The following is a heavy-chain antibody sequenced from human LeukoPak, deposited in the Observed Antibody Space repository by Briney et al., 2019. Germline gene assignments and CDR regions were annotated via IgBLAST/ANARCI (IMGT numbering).Heavy chain of an antibody. J-gene: IGHJ4*02. D-gene: IGHD2-15*01. CDR2: IRSKEYGGTT. Sequence: PGGSLRLSCTASGFAFGEYAVSWVRQAPGKGLEWVGFIRSKEYGGTTDYAASVEGRFTISRDDSKTIAFLPMNSLKTEGPSLYYFATPDCSGGTCHPFFDYWGQGTPVTVLS. CDR3: ATPDCSGGTCHPFFDY. V-gene: IGHV3-49*04. CDR1: GFAFGEYA.